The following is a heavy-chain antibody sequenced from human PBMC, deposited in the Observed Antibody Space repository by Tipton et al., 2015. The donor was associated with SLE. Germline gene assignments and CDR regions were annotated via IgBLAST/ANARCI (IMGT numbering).Heavy chain of an antibody. CDR1: GYSISSGYY. CDR2: IYHSGNT. V-gene: IGHV4-38-2*02. D-gene: IGHD1-26*01. J-gene: IGHJ4*02. CDR3: ARGGTDGARFLDY. Sequence: TLSLTCSVSGYSISSGYYWGWIRQPPGKGLEWIGNIYHSGNTYYNPSLKSRVTISVDTSKNQFSLNLNSVTVADTAVYYCARGGTDGARFLDYWGLGTLVTVSS.